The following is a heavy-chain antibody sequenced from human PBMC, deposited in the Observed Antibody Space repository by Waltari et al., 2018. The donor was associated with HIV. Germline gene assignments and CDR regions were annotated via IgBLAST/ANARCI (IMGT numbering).Heavy chain of an antibody. CDR1: GFPFSSYA. V-gene: IGHV3-23*01. Sequence: EVQLLESGGGLVQPGGSLRLSCAAAGFPFSSYAMTWVRQAPGKGLEWVSGISGRGGRTYYADSVKGRFTISRDNSKNTLYLQMNSLRAEDTAIYYCAKDRSGGGEVTRDHWGQGNLVTVSS. CDR2: ISGRGGRT. J-gene: IGHJ4*02. D-gene: IGHD2-21*02. CDR3: AKDRSGGGEVTRDH.